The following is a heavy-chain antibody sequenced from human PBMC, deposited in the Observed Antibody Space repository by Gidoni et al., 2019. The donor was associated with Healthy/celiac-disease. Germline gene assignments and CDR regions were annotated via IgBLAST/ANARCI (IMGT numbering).Heavy chain of an antibody. CDR2: MSYSGSDE. CDR1: GFTFSSYS. D-gene: IGHD4-17*01. J-gene: IGHJ4*02. CDR3: ARPTVTTNTRYFDY. Sequence: QVQLVESGGGVVQPGGSLRLSCAASGFTFSSYSMHWVRQAPGRGLEWVSVMSYSGSDEHYAYSVKGRFTISRDNSKNTLYLQMNSLRPEDTAVYYCARPTVTTNTRYFDYWGQGTLVTVSS. V-gene: IGHV3-30-3*01.